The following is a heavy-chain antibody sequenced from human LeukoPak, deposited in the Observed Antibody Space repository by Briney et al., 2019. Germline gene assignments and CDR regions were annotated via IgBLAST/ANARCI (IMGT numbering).Heavy chain of an antibody. CDR3: ARDWYSSGDY. D-gene: IGHD6-19*01. J-gene: IGHJ4*02. V-gene: IGHV3-74*01. CDR1: GFTFSSYW. Sequence: GGSLRLSCAASGFTFSSYWMLWVRHAPGKGLVWVSRISSDGSYITYADSVKGRFTVSRDNAKNTLYLQMNSLRAEDTAVYYCARDWYSSGDYWGQGTLVTVSS. CDR2: ISSDGSYI.